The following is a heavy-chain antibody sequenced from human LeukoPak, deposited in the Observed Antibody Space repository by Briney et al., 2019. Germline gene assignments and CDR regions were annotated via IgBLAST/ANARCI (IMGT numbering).Heavy chain of an antibody. V-gene: IGHV3-30*18. CDR2: ISYDGSNK. CDR1: GFTFSSYG. J-gene: IGHJ4*02. Sequence: GGSLRLSCAASGFTFSSYGMHWVRQAPGKGLEWVAVISYDGSNKYYADSVKGRLTISRDNSKNTLYLQMNSLRAEDTAVYYCAKAEVGATTPNHWGQGTLVTVSS. CDR3: AKAEVGATTPNH. D-gene: IGHD1-26*01.